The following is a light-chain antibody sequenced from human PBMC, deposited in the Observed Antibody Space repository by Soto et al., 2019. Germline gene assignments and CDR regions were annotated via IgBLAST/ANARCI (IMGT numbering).Light chain of an antibody. CDR1: QGISNY. CDR3: QKYNSAPCT. Sequence: DIQMTQSPSSLSASVGDRVTITCRASQGISNYLAWYQQKPGTVPKLLISAASTLQTGVPPRFSGGGSGNDFTLTISILQPEDVATYCYQKYNSAPCTFGHGTKVDIK. J-gene: IGKJ1*01. V-gene: IGKV1-27*01. CDR2: AAS.